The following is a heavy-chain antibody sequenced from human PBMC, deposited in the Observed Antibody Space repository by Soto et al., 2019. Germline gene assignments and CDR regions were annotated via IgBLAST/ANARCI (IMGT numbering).Heavy chain of an antibody. D-gene: IGHD1-26*01. V-gene: IGHV4-34*01. CDR2: INHSGST. CDR3: ARAPGVGATRSRFDY. J-gene: IGHJ4*02. CDR1: GGSFSGYY. Sequence: SETLSLTCAVYGGSFSGYYWSWIRQPPGKGLEWVGEINHSGSTNYNPSLKSRVTISVDTSKNQFSLKLSSVTAADTAVYYCARAPGVGATRSRFDYWGQGTLVTVSS.